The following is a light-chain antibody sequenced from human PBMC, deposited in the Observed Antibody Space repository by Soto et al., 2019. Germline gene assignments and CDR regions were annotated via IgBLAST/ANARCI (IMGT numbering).Light chain of an antibody. J-gene: IGKJ3*01. CDR2: DAS. V-gene: IGKV1-33*01. Sequence: DIQMTQSPSSLSASVGDRVTITCQASQDISNYLNWYQQKPGKAPKLLIYDASNLETGVPSRFSGSGSWTDFTFTISSLQPEDIATYYCQQYDNLAWTFGPGTKVDIK. CDR1: QDISNY. CDR3: QQYDNLAWT.